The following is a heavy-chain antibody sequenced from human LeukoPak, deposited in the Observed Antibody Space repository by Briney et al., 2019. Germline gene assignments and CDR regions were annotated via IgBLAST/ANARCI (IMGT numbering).Heavy chain of an antibody. Sequence: ASVKVSCKASGYTFTGCYMHWVRQAPGQGLEWMGWINPNSGGTNYAQKFQGWVTMTRDTSISTAYMELSRPRSDDTAVYYCARSTCSGGSCYDYWGQGTLVTVSS. CDR2: INPNSGGT. CDR3: ARSTCSGGSCYDY. J-gene: IGHJ4*02. D-gene: IGHD2-15*01. V-gene: IGHV1-2*04. CDR1: GYTFTGCY.